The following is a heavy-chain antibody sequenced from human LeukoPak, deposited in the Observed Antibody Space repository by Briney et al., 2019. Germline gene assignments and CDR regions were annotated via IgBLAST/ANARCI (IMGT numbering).Heavy chain of an antibody. Sequence: PGGSLRLSCAASGFTFSSYWMLWVRHTPGKGLVWVSRIKGDGSSTSYADSVKGRFTISRDNAKNTLYLQMNSLRAEDTAVYYCARDGYSFGHDFDYWGQGTLVTVSS. CDR3: ARDGYSFGHDFDY. CDR1: GFTFSSYW. J-gene: IGHJ4*02. CDR2: IKGDGSST. V-gene: IGHV3-74*01. D-gene: IGHD5-18*01.